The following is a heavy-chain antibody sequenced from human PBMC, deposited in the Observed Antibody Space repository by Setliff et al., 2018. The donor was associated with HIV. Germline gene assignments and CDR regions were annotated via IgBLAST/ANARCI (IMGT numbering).Heavy chain of an antibody. J-gene: IGHJ4*02. CDR3: ARDGGSSGWYFVLGYSDY. D-gene: IGHD6-19*01. V-gene: IGHV4-39*02. CDR2: MYYTGST. CDR1: GGSTDSGSYY. Sequence: SETLSLTCTVSGGSTDSGSYYWAWIRQPPGKGLEWIGSMYYTGSTYYNPSPKSRVTISIDTSKNQFSLKLNSVTAADTAMYYCARDGGSSGWYFVLGYSDYWGPGTLSPSPQ.